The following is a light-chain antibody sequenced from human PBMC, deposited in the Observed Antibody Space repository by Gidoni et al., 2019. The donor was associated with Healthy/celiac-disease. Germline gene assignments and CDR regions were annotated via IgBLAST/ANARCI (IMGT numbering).Light chain of an antibody. V-gene: IGLV2-11*01. Sequence: HSALTQPRSVSGSPGKSVNISCTGTISDVGGYNYVSWYQQHPGKAPKLMIYDDSKRPSGVPDRFSGSKSGNTASLTISGLQAEDEADYYCCSYAGSYTLGVFGTGTKVTVL. CDR2: DDS. CDR3: CSYAGSYTLGV. CDR1: ISDVGGYNY. J-gene: IGLJ1*01.